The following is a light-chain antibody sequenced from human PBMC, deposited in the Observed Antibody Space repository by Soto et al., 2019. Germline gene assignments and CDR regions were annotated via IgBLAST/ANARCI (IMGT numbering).Light chain of an antibody. Sequence: DIQMTQSPSSVSASVGDRVTITCRASQDINKWLAWYQQKPGLAPNLVIYTASRLHGGGPSRFSGSASGTDFTLTISSLQPEDVATYYCQQGKSFPLTLGGGTKVDIK. CDR3: QQGKSFPLT. CDR1: QDINKW. V-gene: IGKV1-12*01. J-gene: IGKJ4*01. CDR2: TAS.